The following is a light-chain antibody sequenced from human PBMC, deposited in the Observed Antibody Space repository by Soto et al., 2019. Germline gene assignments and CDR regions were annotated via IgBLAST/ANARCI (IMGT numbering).Light chain of an antibody. CDR3: KQAKSFHLT. CDR2: SAS. Sequence: DIQMTQLPSSMSASVGDRVTITCRASQGISRWLAWYHQKPGKAPNLLIYSASTLHSGVPSRFSGSGSGTDFTLTISSLQPEDFRTYYCKQAKSFHLTFGPGTKVEMK. V-gene: IGKV1-12*01. J-gene: IGKJ3*01. CDR1: QGISRW.